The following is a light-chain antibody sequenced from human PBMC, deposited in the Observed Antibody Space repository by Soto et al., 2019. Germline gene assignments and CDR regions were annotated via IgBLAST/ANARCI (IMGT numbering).Light chain of an antibody. J-gene: IGKJ3*01. CDR3: QQLNSFPIP. CDR2: GAS. CDR1: QGIANF. V-gene: IGKV1-9*01. Sequence: IRLTQSPSSLSASVGDRVTISCRASQGIANFLAWYQQKPGKAPKLLIYGASTLQSGVPSRFRGSGSGTDFTLTISSLQPEDFATYYCQQLNSFPIPFGPGTKVDIK.